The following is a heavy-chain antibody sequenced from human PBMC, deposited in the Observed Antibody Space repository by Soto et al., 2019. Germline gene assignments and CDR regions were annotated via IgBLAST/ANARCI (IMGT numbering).Heavy chain of an antibody. Sequence: ASVKVSCTDSGYTFTSYAMQWVRQAPGQRLEWMGWINAGNGNTKYSQKFQGRVTITRDTSASTAYMELSSLRSEDTAVYYCARAGDIVAVVAATKNNWFDPWGQGTLVTVSS. D-gene: IGHD2-15*01. V-gene: IGHV1-3*01. J-gene: IGHJ5*02. CDR3: ARAGDIVAVVAATKNNWFDP. CDR1: GYTFTSYA. CDR2: INAGNGNT.